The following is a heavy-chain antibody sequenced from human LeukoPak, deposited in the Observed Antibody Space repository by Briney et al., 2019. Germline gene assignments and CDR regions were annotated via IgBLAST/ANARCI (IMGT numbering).Heavy chain of an antibody. CDR2: ICHGGTT. V-gene: IGHV4-39*01. CDR3: VRTRAAAGDL. CDR1: GGSISSSSYY. J-gene: IGHJ5*02. Sequence: SETLSLTCTVSGGSISSSSYYWGWIRQPPGKGLEWIGSICHGGTTHFHPLLQSRVSISRDSSKNQFSLKMTPVTAADTAVYYCVRTRAAAGDLWGQGTLVTVSS. D-gene: IGHD6-13*01.